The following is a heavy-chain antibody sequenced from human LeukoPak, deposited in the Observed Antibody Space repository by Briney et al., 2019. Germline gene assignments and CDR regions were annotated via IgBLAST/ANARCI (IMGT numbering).Heavy chain of an antibody. CDR2: IYYTGTT. D-gene: IGHD3-10*01. Sequence: SETLSLTCTVSGGSISSYYWSWIRQPPGKGLEWVGYIYYTGTTDYNPSLKSRVTISLDTSKHQFSLKLTSVTAADTAVYYCARGAFDSGSYQYFFDYWGQGTLVTVSS. CDR3: ARGAFDSGSYQYFFDY. V-gene: IGHV4-59*01. CDR1: GGSISSYY. J-gene: IGHJ4*02.